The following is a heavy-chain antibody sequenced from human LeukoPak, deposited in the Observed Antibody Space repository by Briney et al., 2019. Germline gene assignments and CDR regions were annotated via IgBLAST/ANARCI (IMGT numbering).Heavy chain of an antibody. Sequence: SETLSLTCAVYGGSFSGYYWSWIRQPPGKGLEWIGEFNHSGSTNYNPSLKSRVTISVDTSKNQFSLKLSSVTAADTAVYYCASIAGDSSSWYRAYYFDYWGQGTLVTVSS. V-gene: IGHV4-34*01. D-gene: IGHD6-13*01. J-gene: IGHJ4*02. CDR3: ASIAGDSSSWYRAYYFDY. CDR2: FNHSGST. CDR1: GGSFSGYY.